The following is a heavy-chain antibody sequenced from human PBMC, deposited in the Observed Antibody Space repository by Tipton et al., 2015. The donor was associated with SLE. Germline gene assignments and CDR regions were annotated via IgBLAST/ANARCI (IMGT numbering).Heavy chain of an antibody. CDR2: IYYSGSA. J-gene: IGHJ5*02. D-gene: IGHD4-17*01. Sequence: TLSLTCTVSGGSISSGGYFWSWIRQHPGKGLEWIGYIYYSGSAYYNPSLKSRLTISVDTSKNQFSLKLNSVTDADTAVYYCARVARSDYLNWFDPWGQGTLVTVSS. CDR3: ARVARSDYLNWFDP. V-gene: IGHV4-31*03. CDR1: GGSISSGGYF.